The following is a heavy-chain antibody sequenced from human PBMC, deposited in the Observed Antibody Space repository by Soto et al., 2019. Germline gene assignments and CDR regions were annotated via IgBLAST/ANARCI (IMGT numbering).Heavy chain of an antibody. CDR1: GYTFTSYF. V-gene: IGHV1-46*03. J-gene: IGHJ3*02. Sequence: ASVKVSCKASGYTFTSYFIHWVRQAPGQGLEWMGIINPSGGSTNYAQKFQGRVTMTSDTSTSTVYMELSSLRSDDTAVYYCAGDPAHLLPDPFDIWGQATIVTVSS. CDR3: AGDPAHLLPDPFDI. CDR2: INPSGGST.